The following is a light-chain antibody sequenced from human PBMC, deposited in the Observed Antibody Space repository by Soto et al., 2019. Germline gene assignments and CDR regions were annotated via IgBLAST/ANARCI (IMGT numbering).Light chain of an antibody. Sequence: DIQMTQSPSSLSASVGDRVTITCQASQDISNYLNWYQQKPGKAPKLLIYDASNLETGVPSRFSGGGSGTDFTFTISSLQPEDIATYFCQQYADLPTFGQGTRLEIK. J-gene: IGKJ5*01. V-gene: IGKV1-33*01. CDR2: DAS. CDR1: QDISNY. CDR3: QQYADLPT.